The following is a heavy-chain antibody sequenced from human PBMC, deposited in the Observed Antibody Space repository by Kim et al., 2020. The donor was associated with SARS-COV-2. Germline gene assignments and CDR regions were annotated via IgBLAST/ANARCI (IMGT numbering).Heavy chain of an antibody. CDR3: ARARTPMIVVVINAFDI. J-gene: IGHJ3*02. CDR2: IYYSGST. V-gene: IGHV4-31*03. Sequence: SETLSLTCTVSGGSISSGSYYWSWIRQHPGKGLEWIGYIYYSGSTYNNPSLKSRVTISVDTSKNQFSLKLSSVTAADTAVYYCARARTPMIVVVINAFDIWGQGTMVTVSS. CDR1: GGSISSGSYY. D-gene: IGHD3-22*01.